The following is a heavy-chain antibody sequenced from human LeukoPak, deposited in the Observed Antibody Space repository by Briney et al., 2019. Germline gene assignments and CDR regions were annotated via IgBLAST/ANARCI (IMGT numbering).Heavy chain of an antibody. D-gene: IGHD3-16*01. CDR2: IKSDGSST. J-gene: IGHJ4*02. V-gene: IGHV3-74*01. CDR3: ARGGRYAYFLDY. CDR1: GFIFSDYW. Sequence: GGSLRLSCAASGFIFSDYWMHWVRQGPGKGLVWVSRIKSDGSSTSYAESVKGRLTISRYNAKNTVYVHMNSLRDEDTAVYYCARGGRYAYFLDYWGQGTLVTVSS.